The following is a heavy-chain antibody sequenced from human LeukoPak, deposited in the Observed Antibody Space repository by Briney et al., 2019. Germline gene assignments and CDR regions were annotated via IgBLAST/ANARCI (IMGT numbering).Heavy chain of an antibody. V-gene: IGHV3-30*03. Sequence: PGGSLRLSCAASGFTFSSHGMHWVRQAPGKGLEWVAVISYDGSNKYYADSVKGRLTISRDNAKNTLYLQMNSLRAEDTAVYYCARGYFYYYMDVWGKGTTVTVSS. CDR2: ISYDGSNK. J-gene: IGHJ6*03. CDR3: ARGYFYYYMDV. CDR1: GFTFSSHG.